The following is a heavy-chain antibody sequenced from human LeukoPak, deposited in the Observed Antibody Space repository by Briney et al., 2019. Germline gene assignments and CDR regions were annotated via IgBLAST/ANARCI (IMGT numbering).Heavy chain of an antibody. D-gene: IGHD3-10*01. CDR1: GFTFSSYW. CDR3: ARVVFGKAFDI. Sequence: GRSLRLSCVASGFTFSSYWMHWVRQAPGKGLVWVSRINSDGSSTSYADSVKGRFTISRDNAKNTLYLQMNSLRAEDTAVYYCARVVFGKAFDIWGQGTMVTVSS. CDR2: INSDGSST. J-gene: IGHJ3*02. V-gene: IGHV3-74*01.